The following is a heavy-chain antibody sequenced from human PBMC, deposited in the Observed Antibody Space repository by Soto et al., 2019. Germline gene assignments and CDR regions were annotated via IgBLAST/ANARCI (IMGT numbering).Heavy chain of an antibody. CDR2: ISYDGSNK. V-gene: IGHV3-30-3*01. J-gene: IGHJ2*01. Sequence: QVQLVESGGGVVQPGRSLRLSCAASGFTFSSYAMHWVRQAPGKGLEWVAVISYDGSNKYYADSVKGRFTISRDDSKNTLYLQMNSLRVEDTALYFCARGDYGDYWYFDLWGRGTLVTVSS. CDR1: GFTFSSYA. CDR3: ARGDYGDYWYFDL. D-gene: IGHD4-17*01.